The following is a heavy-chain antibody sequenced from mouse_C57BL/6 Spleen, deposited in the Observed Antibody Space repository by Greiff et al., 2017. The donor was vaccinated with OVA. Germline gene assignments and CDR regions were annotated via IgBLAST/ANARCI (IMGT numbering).Heavy chain of an antibody. V-gene: IGHV1-81*01. CDR1: GYTFTSYG. Sequence: QVQLQQSGAELARPGASVKLSCKASGYTFTSYGISWVKQRTGQGLEWIGEIYPRSGNTYYNEKFKGKATLTADKSSSTAYMELRSLTSEDSAVYVGARSYYGSSGYAMDYWGQGTSVTVSS. J-gene: IGHJ4*01. D-gene: IGHD1-1*01. CDR3: ARSYYGSSGYAMDY. CDR2: IYPRSGNT.